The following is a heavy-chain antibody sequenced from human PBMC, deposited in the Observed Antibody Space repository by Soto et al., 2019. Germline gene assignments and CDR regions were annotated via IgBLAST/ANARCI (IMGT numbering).Heavy chain of an antibody. CDR2: IISLFGTP. J-gene: IGHJ4*02. CDR1: GDTFTNHV. Sequence: QVQLVQSGDEVKKPGSSVKVSCKASGDTFTNHVFNWVRQAPGQGLEWMGGIISLFGTPNYSRRFQGRVTITADESTATSYMQLSSLRSDDTAVYCCASDLGSGYDRGDYWGQGTLVTVSS. V-gene: IGHV1-69*12. D-gene: IGHD5-12*01. CDR3: ASDLGSGYDRGDY.